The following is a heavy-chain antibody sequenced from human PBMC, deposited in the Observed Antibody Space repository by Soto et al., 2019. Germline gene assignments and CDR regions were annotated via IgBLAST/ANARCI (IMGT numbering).Heavy chain of an antibody. D-gene: IGHD1-26*01. V-gene: IGHV3-30-3*01. CDR1: GFTFSSYA. J-gene: IGHJ4*02. CDR3: ASSRSGSYFLFDY. CDR2: ISYDGSNK. Sequence: QVQLVESGGGVVQPGRSLRLSCAASGFTFSSYAMHWVRQAPGKGLEWVAVISYDGSNKYYADSVKGRFTISRDNSKNTLYLQMNSLRAEDTAVYYCASSRSGSYFLFDYWGQGTLVTVSS.